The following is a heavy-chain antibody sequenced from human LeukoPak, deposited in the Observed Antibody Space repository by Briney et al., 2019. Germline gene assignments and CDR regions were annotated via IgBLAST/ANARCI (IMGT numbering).Heavy chain of an antibody. CDR3: ARGLTSMPPGGY. D-gene: IGHD2/OR15-2a*01. CDR1: GGSFSDYY. V-gene: IGHV4-34*01. Sequence: PSETLSLTCAVYGGSFSDYYWSWIRQPPGKGLEWIGEINHSGSTNYNPSLKSRVTILVDTSKNQFSLKLSSVTAADTAVYYCARGLTSMPPGGYWGQGTLVTVSS. CDR2: INHSGST. J-gene: IGHJ4*02.